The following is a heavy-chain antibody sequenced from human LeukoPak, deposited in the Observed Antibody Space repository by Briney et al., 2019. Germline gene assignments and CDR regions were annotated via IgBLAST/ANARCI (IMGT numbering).Heavy chain of an antibody. J-gene: IGHJ4*02. D-gene: IGHD3-22*01. CDR1: GFTFSSYG. Sequence: PGGSLRLSCAASGFTFSSYGMHWVRQAPGKGLEWVAVISYDGSNKYYADSVKGRFTISRDNSKNTLYLQMNSLRAEDTAVYYCARAGYYSYYFDYWGQGTLVTVSS. CDR2: ISYDGSNK. V-gene: IGHV3-30*12. CDR3: ARAGYYSYYFDY.